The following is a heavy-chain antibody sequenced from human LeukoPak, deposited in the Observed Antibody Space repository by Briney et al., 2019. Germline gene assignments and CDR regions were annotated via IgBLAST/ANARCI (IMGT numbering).Heavy chain of an antibody. D-gene: IGHD5-12*01. CDR3: GKGLNRDYSGIGDY. CDR2: MSGGGDYT. CDR1: GFTFSNYA. Sequence: PAGSLRLSCAASGFTFSNYALSWVRQAPGKGLEWISSMSGGGDYTYYADSVKGRFTISRDNSENKLYLQADSIRAEDTAVYYCGKGLNRDYSGIGDYWGQGTLVTVSS. J-gene: IGHJ4*02. V-gene: IGHV3-23*01.